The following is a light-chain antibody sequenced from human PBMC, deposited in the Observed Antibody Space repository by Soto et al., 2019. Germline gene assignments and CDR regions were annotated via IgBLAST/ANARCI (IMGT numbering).Light chain of an antibody. Sequence: IRRTMSTSLLSASTGDRVTISCRMRQGISSYLAWYQQKPGKAPQLLIYDASSLESGVPSRFSGSGSGTDFTLTISSLQPEDFSTYYCRQFNNYPPITFGQGTRLEIK. CDR2: DAS. J-gene: IGKJ5*01. V-gene: IGKV1D-8*02. CDR1: QGISSY. CDR3: RQFNNYPPIT.